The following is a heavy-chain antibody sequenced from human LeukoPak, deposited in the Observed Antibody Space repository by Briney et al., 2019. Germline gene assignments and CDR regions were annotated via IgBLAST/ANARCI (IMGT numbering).Heavy chain of an antibody. CDR3: AASGWTPGLDY. V-gene: IGHV4-34*01. CDR2: INHSGFT. J-gene: IGHJ4*02. Sequence: SETLSLTCAIYSGSFSGYYWNWIRHPPGKGLEGVGDINHSGFTNYNRSLNSRVTMSVDTSKNQFSLTLTSVTAADTAVYYCAASGWTPGLDYWGQGTPVTVSS. CDR1: SGSFSGYY. D-gene: IGHD6-19*01.